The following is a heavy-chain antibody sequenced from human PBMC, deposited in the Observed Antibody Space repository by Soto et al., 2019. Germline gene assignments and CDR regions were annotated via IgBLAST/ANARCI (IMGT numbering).Heavy chain of an antibody. D-gene: IGHD2-2*02. V-gene: IGHV3-30-3*01. CDR3: ESYCSSHTCYSQGGMDV. CDR1: GFSLNSYA. J-gene: IGHJ6*02. CDR2: ISYAVISK. Sequence: QVQLVESGGGVVQPGRSLTLSCAASGFSLNSYAMHWVRQAPGKGLEWVAVISYAVISKFYGDSVKGRFTISRDNSKNTVYLQMDSLRTEETAVYYCESYCSSHTCYSQGGMDVWGQGTTVTVSS.